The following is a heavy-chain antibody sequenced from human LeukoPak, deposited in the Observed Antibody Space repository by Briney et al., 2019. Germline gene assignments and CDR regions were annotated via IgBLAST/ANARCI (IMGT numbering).Heavy chain of an antibody. CDR3: SRGGATC. J-gene: IGHJ4*02. CDR2: VSVDGSGT. V-gene: IGHV3-74*01. D-gene: IGHD1-26*01. CDR1: GFTFSRYG. Sequence: VGAPRLSSAPSGFTFSRYGTHWVRDTPGGRLVWVSHVSVDGSGTNYAYSVKGRLTISRDNAKNTLYLHMNSLRAEDTAVYYCSRGGATCWGQGTLVTVSS.